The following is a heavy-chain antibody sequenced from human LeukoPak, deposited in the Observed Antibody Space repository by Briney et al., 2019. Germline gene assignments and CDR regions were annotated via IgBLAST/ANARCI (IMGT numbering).Heavy chain of an antibody. D-gene: IGHD6-13*01. J-gene: IGHJ4*02. CDR3: ARAYAGTVLFVDY. CDR1: GYTFTSYY. V-gene: IGHV1-46*01. CDR2: INPSGGST. Sequence: ASVKVSCKASGYTFTSYYMHWVRQAPGQGLEWMGIINPSGGSTSYAQKFQGRVTMTRDMSTSTVYMELSSLRAEDTAVYYCARAYAGTVLFVDYWGQGTLVTVSS.